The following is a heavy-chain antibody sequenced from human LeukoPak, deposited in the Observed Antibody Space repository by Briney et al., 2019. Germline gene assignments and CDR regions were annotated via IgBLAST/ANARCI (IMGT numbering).Heavy chain of an antibody. V-gene: IGHV3-49*03. Sequence: PGGSLRLSCTASGFTFGDCAMSWFRQAPGKGLEWVGFIRSNTYGGTAEYAASVKGRFTISRDDSKNSLSLHMNSLNTEDTAVYYCARDLSGGDYTAFDVWGQGTMVTVSS. D-gene: IGHD2-21*02. CDR1: GFTFGDCA. CDR2: IRSNTYGGTA. J-gene: IGHJ3*01. CDR3: ARDLSGGDYTAFDV.